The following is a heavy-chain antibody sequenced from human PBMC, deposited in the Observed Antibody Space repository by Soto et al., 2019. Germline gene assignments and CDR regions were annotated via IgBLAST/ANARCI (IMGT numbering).Heavy chain of an antibody. CDR1: GFTFSSYA. Sequence: GGSLRLSCAASGFTFSSYAMSWVRQAPGEGLEWVSAISGSGGSTYYADSVKGLFTISRDNSKNMLYLQMNSLRAEDTAVYFCAKRNDFWSGYYPYYFDYWGQGTLVTVSS. V-gene: IGHV3-23*01. D-gene: IGHD3-3*01. CDR3: AKRNDFWSGYYPYYFDY. CDR2: ISGSGGST. J-gene: IGHJ4*02.